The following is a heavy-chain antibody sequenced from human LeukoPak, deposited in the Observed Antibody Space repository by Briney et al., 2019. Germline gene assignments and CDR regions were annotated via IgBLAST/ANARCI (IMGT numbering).Heavy chain of an antibody. CDR3: ARVNDYGDSKIDY. D-gene: IGHD4-17*01. Sequence: SETLSLTCTVSGGSLSSFYWSWIRQPPGKGLEWIGYILYSGSTNYNPSLKSRVTISVDTSKNQFSLKLSSVTAADTAVYYCARVNDYGDSKIDYWGQGTLVTVSS. CDR2: ILYSGST. V-gene: IGHV4-59*01. CDR1: GGSLSSFY. J-gene: IGHJ4*02.